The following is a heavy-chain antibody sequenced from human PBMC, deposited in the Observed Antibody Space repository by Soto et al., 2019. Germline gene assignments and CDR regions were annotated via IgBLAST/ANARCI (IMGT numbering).Heavy chain of an antibody. D-gene: IGHD6-13*01. J-gene: IGHJ4*02. CDR1: GITFSSYW. CDR2: MNSDGSST. Sequence: GGSLRLSCAASGITFSSYWMHWVRQAPGKGLVWVSRMNSDGSSTSYADSVKGRFTISRDNAKNTLYLQMNSLRAEDTALYYCARGYSSRRYFDYWGQGTLVTVSS. CDR3: ARGYSSRRYFDY. V-gene: IGHV3-74*01.